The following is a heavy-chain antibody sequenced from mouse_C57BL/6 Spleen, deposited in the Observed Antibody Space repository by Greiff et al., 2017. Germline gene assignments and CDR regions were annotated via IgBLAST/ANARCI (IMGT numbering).Heavy chain of an antibody. J-gene: IGHJ1*03. Sequence: QVTLKVSGPGILQPSQTLSLTCSFSGFSLSTFGMGVGWIRQPSGKGLEWLAHIWWDDDKYYNPALKSRLTISKDTSKKQVFLKIANVDTADTATYYCARVGYYGSRYVYFDVWGTGTTVTVSS. V-gene: IGHV8-8*01. CDR3: ARVGYYGSRYVYFDV. D-gene: IGHD1-1*01. CDR2: IWWDDDK. CDR1: GFSLSTFGMG.